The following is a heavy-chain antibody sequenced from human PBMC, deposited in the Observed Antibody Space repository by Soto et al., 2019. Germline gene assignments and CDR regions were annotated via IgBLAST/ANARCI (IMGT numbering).Heavy chain of an antibody. CDR1: GFTVSSNY. CDR3: ARVAGYSSSSGWVGYYYYYMDV. CDR2: IYSGGST. Sequence: EVQLVESGGGLVQPGGSLRLSCAASGFTVSSNYMSWVRQAPGKGLEWVSVIYSGGSTYYADSVKGRFTISRDNSKNTLYLQMNSLRAEDTAVYYCARVAGYSSSSGWVGYYYYYMDVWGKGTTVTVSS. D-gene: IGHD6-6*01. V-gene: IGHV3-66*01. J-gene: IGHJ6*03.